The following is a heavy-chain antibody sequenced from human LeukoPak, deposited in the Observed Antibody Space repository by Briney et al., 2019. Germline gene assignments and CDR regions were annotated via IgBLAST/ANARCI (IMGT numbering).Heavy chain of an antibody. D-gene: IGHD4-17*01. Sequence: SETLSLTCAVYGGSFSGYYWSWIRQPPGKGLEWIGEINHSGTTNYNPSLKSRVTISVDTSKNQFSLKVSSVTAADTAVYYCARGSYGDCDMEYYFDYWGQGTLVTVSS. V-gene: IGHV4-34*01. CDR1: GGSFSGYY. J-gene: IGHJ4*02. CDR3: ARGSYGDCDMEYYFDY. CDR2: INHSGTT.